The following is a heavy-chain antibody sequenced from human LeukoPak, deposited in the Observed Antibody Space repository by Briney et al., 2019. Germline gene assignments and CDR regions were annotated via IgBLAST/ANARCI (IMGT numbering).Heavy chain of an antibody. Sequence: GGTLRLSCAASGFTFSSYGMSWVRQAPGKGLEWMGIIYPGDSDTRYSPSFQGQVTISADKSISTAYLQWSSLKASDTAMYYCARPYGDGYNAAGLYYFDYWGQGTLVTVSS. CDR1: GFTFSSYG. CDR3: ARPYGDGYNAAGLYYFDY. D-gene: IGHD5-24*01. V-gene: IGHV5-51*01. CDR2: IYPGDSDT. J-gene: IGHJ4*02.